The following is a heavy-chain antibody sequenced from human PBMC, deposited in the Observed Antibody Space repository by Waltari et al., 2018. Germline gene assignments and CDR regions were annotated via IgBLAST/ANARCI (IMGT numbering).Heavy chain of an antibody. V-gene: IGHV3-7*01. CDR3: AREGTYDFDY. J-gene: IGHJ4*02. CDR1: GFPFSSFS. Sequence: EVQLVESGGGLVQPGGSLRLSCPASGFPFSSFSMNWVRQAPGKGLEWVANIKQDGSEKYYVDSVKGRFTISRDNAKNSLYLQMNSLRGEDTAVYYCAREGTYDFDYWGQGTLVTVSS. D-gene: IGHD3-16*01. CDR2: IKQDGSEK.